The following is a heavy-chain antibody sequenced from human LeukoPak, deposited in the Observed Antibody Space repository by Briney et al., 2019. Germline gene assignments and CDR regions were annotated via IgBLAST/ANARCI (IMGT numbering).Heavy chain of an antibody. CDR3: ARQEDRGSDAFDI. CDR1: GYSFITNW. Sequence: GESLKISCEASGYSFITNWIGWVRQLPGKGLEWMGLIYPGDSETRYSPSFRGQVTIPVDKSITTAYLQWSSLKASDTAIYYCARQEDRGSDAFDIWGQGTMVSVSS. V-gene: IGHV5-51*01. CDR2: IYPGDSET. D-gene: IGHD3-10*01. J-gene: IGHJ3*02.